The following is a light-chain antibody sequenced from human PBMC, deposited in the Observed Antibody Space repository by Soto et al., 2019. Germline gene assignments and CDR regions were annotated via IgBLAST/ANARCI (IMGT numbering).Light chain of an antibody. CDR1: QSVRNN. J-gene: IGKJ3*01. CDR2: DIS. Sequence: EIVMTQSPATLSVSPGERATLSCRASQSVRNNYLAWYQQKPGQAPRLLIHDISTRAPGIPARFSGSGSGTEFTLTISSLQSEDLAVYFCQQYSDWPLTFGPGTKVDI. CDR3: QQYSDWPLT. V-gene: IGKV3-15*01.